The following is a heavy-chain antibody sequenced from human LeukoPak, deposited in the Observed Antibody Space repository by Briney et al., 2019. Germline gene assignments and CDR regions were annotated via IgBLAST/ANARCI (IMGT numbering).Heavy chain of an antibody. Sequence: PGGSLRLSCAASGFTFSNYWTTWVRQAPGKGLEWVANIKPDGSDKYYVDSVKGRFSISRDNAKNSLHLQMNSLRAEDTAVYYCARDYGDPYWGQGTLVTVSS. CDR1: GFTFSNYW. D-gene: IGHD4-17*01. CDR3: ARDYGDPY. J-gene: IGHJ4*02. V-gene: IGHV3-7*04. CDR2: IKPDGSDK.